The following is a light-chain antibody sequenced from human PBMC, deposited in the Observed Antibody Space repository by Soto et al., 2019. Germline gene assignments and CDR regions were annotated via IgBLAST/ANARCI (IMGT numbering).Light chain of an antibody. J-gene: IGKJ4*01. CDR3: QQYDNLPLT. Sequence: DIQMTQSPSTLSASVGDGVTITCRASQIIGSWLAWYQQKPGKAPKLLIYDASNLETGVPSRFSGSGSGTDFTFTISSLQPEDIATYYCQQYDNLPLTFGGGTKVEIK. V-gene: IGKV1-33*01. CDR1: QIIGSW. CDR2: DAS.